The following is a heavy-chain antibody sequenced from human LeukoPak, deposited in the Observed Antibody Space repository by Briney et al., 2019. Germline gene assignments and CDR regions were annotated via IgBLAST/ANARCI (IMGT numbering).Heavy chain of an antibody. Sequence: PGGSLRLSCVASGLTFSSYGMHWVRQAPGQGLEWVAVISYDGTNKYYADSVKGRFTISRDNSKNTLYLQMNSLRAEDMAVYYCANEGSTSSPQDYWGQGTLVTVSS. CDR1: GLTFSSYG. CDR3: ANEGSTSSPQDY. CDR2: ISYDGTNK. D-gene: IGHD1-26*01. J-gene: IGHJ4*02. V-gene: IGHV3-30*18.